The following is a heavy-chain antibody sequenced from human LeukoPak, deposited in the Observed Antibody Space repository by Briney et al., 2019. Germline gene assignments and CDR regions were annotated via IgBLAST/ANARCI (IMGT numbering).Heavy chain of an antibody. CDR1: GYTCTSYG. CDR2: ISAYNGYT. V-gene: IGHV1-18*01. D-gene: IGHD3-22*01. Sequence: ASVKGSCKASGYTCTSYGISWVRQPPGQGLEAMGWISAYNGYTNYAQKLQGRVTMTTDTSTSTAYMELRSLRSDDTAVYYCARGGTYYYDSSGYYEALDYWGQGTLVTVSS. CDR3: ARGGTYYYDSSGYYEALDY. J-gene: IGHJ4*02.